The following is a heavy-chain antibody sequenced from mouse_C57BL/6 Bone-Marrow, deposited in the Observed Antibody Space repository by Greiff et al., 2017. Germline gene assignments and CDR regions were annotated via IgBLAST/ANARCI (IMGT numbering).Heavy chain of an antibody. CDR2: IYPSDSET. V-gene: IGHV1-52*01. CDR3: AKGYYYGSSYGYYAMDY. J-gene: IGHJ4*01. D-gene: IGHD1-1*01. CDR1: GYTFTSYW. Sequence: QVQLQQPGAELVRPGSSVKLSCKASGYTFTSYWMHWVKQRPIQGLELIGNIYPSDSETHYNQKFKDKATLTVDKSSSTAYMQLSSLTSEDSAVYYCAKGYYYGSSYGYYAMDYWGQGTSVTVSS.